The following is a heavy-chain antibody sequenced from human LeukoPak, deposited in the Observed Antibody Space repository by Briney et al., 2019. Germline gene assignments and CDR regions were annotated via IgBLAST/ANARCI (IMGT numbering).Heavy chain of an antibody. CDR3: ARVNNWAFDY. J-gene: IGHJ4*02. CDR1: GFTVSSNY. Sequence: GGSPRLSCAASGFTVSSNYLSWVRQAPGKGLEWVSVIYSGGSTYYADSVKGRFTISRDNSKNTLYLQMNSLRAEDTAVYYCARVNNWAFDYWGQGTLVTVSS. D-gene: IGHD1-20*01. CDR2: IYSGGST. V-gene: IGHV3-66*02.